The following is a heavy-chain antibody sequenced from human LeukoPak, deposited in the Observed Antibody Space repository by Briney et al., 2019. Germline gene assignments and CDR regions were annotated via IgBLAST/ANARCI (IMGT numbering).Heavy chain of an antibody. D-gene: IGHD1-1*01. Sequence: GGSLRLSCAASGFTFSSQSMDWVRQAPGKGLEWVSVILRDGITHHADSMKDRFTISRHFSTNTLNLHMTNLRPDDTAVYYCARGLATTGEDYWGQGTLVIVSS. CDR2: ILRDGIT. J-gene: IGHJ4*02. V-gene: IGHV3-53*04. CDR1: GFTFSSQS. CDR3: ARGLATTGEDY.